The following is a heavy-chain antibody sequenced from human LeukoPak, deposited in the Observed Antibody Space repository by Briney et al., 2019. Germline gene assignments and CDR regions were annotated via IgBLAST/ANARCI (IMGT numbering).Heavy chain of an antibody. CDR2: ISAQHGQT. Sequence: GASVKVSCKTSGYSENFYGITWVRQVAGQGLEWMGWISAQHGQTEYAPNSQDRVTMTTDTYTNTAYMELRSLRSDDTAVYYCARSSVLLWFGESQPHDYWGQGTLVTVSS. CDR1: GYSENFYG. D-gene: IGHD3-10*01. J-gene: IGHJ4*02. V-gene: IGHV1-18*01. CDR3: ARSSVLLWFGESQPHDY.